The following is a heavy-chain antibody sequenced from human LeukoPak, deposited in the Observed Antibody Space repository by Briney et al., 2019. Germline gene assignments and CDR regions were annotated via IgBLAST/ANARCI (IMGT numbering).Heavy chain of an antibody. Sequence: SETPSLTCTVSGGSISSHYWSWIRQPPGKGLEWIGYIYYSGSTNYNPSLKSRVTISVDTSKNQFSLKLSSVTAADTAVYYCARAGGYYDSSGYDYFDYWGQGTLVTVSS. J-gene: IGHJ4*02. CDR1: GGSISSHY. CDR2: IYYSGST. CDR3: ARAGGYYDSSGYDYFDY. D-gene: IGHD3-22*01. V-gene: IGHV4-59*11.